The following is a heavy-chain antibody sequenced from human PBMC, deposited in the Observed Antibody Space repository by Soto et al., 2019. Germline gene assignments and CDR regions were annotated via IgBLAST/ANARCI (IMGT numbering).Heavy chain of an antibody. J-gene: IGHJ4*02. D-gene: IGHD4-17*01. V-gene: IGHV3-30*18. CDR3: AKDHLTTTVTTVGY. Sequence: QVQLVESGGGVVQPGRSLRLSCAASGFTFRNYGMHWVRQAPGKGVEWGAVISYHGSGKYYADPVKGRFTISRDNSKNTLYLQMDSLSAEDTAVYYCAKDHLTTTVTTVGYWGQGTLVTVSS. CDR2: ISYHGSGK. CDR1: GFTFRNYG.